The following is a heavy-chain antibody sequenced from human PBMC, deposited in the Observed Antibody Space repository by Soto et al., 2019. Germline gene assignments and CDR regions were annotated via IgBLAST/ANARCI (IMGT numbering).Heavy chain of an antibody. V-gene: IGHV3-23*01. CDR1: GFTFGNYA. CDR2: TSGGGGST. Sequence: GGSLRLSCAASGFTFGNYAMTWVRQPPGKGLEWVAATSGGGGSTYYADSVRGRFTISRDNSKNTLFLQVDSLRVEDTAVYYCAKRRTVGGVVSATLDYWGQGALVTVSS. D-gene: IGHD2-15*01. J-gene: IGHJ4*02. CDR3: AKRRTVGGVVSATLDY.